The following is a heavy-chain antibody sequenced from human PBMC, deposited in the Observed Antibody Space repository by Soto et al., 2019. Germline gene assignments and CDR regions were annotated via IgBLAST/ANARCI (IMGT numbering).Heavy chain of an antibody. CDR3: AKHEWTRVLGRINLFDP. V-gene: IGHV4-38-2*01. CDR2: IYHSGST. CDR1: GYSISSGYY. J-gene: IGHJ5*02. D-gene: IGHD1-26*01. Sequence: PSETLSLTFAVSGYSISSGYYWGWIRPPPGKGLEWIGSIYHSGSTYYNPSLKSRVTISVDTSKNQFSLKLSSVTAAETAVYYCAKHEWTRVLGRINLFDPWGQGTLVT.